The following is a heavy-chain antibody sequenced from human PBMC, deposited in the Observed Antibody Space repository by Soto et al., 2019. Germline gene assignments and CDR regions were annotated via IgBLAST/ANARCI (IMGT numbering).Heavy chain of an antibody. D-gene: IGHD2-15*01. CDR1: GGSISNYY. CDR2: IYYSGST. J-gene: IGHJ4*02. CDR3: ARAGAATLSDY. Sequence: QVQLQESGPGLVKPSETLSLTCTVSGGSISNYYCSWIRQPPGKGLEWIGYIYYSGSTNYNPSPKSRVTISVDTSKNQFSLKLSSVTAADTAVYYCARAGAATLSDYWGQGTLVTVSS. V-gene: IGHV4-59*01.